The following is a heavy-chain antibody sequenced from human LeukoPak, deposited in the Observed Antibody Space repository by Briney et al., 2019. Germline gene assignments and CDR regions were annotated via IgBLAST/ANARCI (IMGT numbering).Heavy chain of an antibody. Sequence: RGESLKISCKGSGYSFTSYWIGWVRPMHGKGLEWMGIISPDGSDTRYSPPFQGQVTISADKSITTAYLQWSSLKASDTAMYYCARLTSSWSFDYWGQGTLVTVSS. CDR2: ISPDGSDT. J-gene: IGHJ4*02. V-gene: IGHV5-51*01. CDR1: GYSFTSYW. D-gene: IGHD6-13*01. CDR3: ARLTSSWSFDY.